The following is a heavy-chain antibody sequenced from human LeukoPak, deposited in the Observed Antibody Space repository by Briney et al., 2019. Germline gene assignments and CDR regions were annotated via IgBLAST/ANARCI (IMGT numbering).Heavy chain of an antibody. Sequence: GGSLRLSCAASGFTFDEYGMHWVRQAPGKGLEWVSGISWNSGTIIYADSVKGRFTISRDNAKDSLYLQMNSLRPEDTAFYYCAKEGVTVTPEDGAFDIWGQGTMVTVSS. D-gene: IGHD4-17*01. V-gene: IGHV3-9*01. CDR2: ISWNSGTI. CDR3: AKEGVTVTPEDGAFDI. J-gene: IGHJ3*02. CDR1: GFTFDEYG.